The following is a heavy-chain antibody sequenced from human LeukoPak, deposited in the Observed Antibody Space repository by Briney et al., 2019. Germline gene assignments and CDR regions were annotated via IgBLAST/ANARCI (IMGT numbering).Heavy chain of an antibody. CDR3: ARGKDGYNSSRHFDY. V-gene: IGHV3-74*01. CDR1: GFMFSSDW. CDR2: INSDGSST. Sequence: GGSLRLSCAASGFMFSSDWMHWVRQAPGKGLVWVSRINSDGSSTNYAESVRGRFTISRDNANNTLYLQMNSLRAEDTAVYYCARGKDGYNSSRHFDYWGQGTLVTVSS. J-gene: IGHJ4*02. D-gene: IGHD5-24*01.